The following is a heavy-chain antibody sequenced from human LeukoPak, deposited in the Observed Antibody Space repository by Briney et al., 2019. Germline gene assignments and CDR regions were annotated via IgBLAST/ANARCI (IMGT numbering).Heavy chain of an antibody. CDR2: IYYSGST. J-gene: IGHJ6*03. D-gene: IGHD6-13*01. Sequence: PSETLSLTSTVSGGSITSSSYYWGWIRQPPGKGLEWIGSIYYSGSTYYNPSLKSRVSISVDKSKNQFSLKLTSVTAADTAVYYCARAIKVIAAAGTEIYYYYMDVWGKGTTVTVSS. CDR1: GGSITSSSYY. V-gene: IGHV4-39*07. CDR3: ARAIKVIAAAGTEIYYYYMDV.